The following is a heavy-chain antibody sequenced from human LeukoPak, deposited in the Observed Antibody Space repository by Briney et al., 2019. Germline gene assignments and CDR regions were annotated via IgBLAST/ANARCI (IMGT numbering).Heavy chain of an antibody. Sequence: GPSLTLSCAASGFTFSSYSMNWVRHDPRKWLEWLSSISINGSYIYYADSVKGRFTISRDNAKNSLYLQMNSLRAEDTAVYYCARDLRNTNYSWFDPWGQGTLVTVSS. CDR1: GFTFSSYS. J-gene: IGHJ5*02. CDR2: ISINGSYI. CDR3: ARDLRNTNYSWFDP. V-gene: IGHV3-21*01. D-gene: IGHD4/OR15-4a*01.